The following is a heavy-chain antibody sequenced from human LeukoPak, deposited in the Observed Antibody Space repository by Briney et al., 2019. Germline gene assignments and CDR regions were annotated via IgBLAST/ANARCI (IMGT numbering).Heavy chain of an antibody. Sequence: SETLSLTCSVSGGSISSYYWSWIRQPAGKGLEWIGRIYSSGSTNYSPSLKGRVTMSVDTSKNQFSLKLTSVTAADTAVYYCARAAARSGSVGFDPWGQGTLVTVSS. V-gene: IGHV4-4*07. CDR3: ARAAARSGSVGFDP. D-gene: IGHD1-26*01. CDR2: IYSSGST. J-gene: IGHJ5*02. CDR1: GGSISSYY.